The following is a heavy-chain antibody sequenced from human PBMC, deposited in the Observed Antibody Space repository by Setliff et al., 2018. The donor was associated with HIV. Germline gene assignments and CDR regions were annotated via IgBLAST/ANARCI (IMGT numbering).Heavy chain of an antibody. Sequence: SETLSLTCAVYGGSFSGYYWAWIRQPPGKGLEWIGEINHSGSTTYNPSLKSRVTISVDTSKNQFSLKLSSVTAADTAVYYCATYADRESNRFDPWGQGSLVTVSS. J-gene: IGHJ5*02. CDR3: ATYADRESNRFDP. V-gene: IGHV4-34*01. CDR1: GGSFSGYY. CDR2: INHSGST. D-gene: IGHD3-10*01.